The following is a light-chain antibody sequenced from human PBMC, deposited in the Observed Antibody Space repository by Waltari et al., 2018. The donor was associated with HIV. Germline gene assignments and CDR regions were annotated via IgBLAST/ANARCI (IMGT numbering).Light chain of an antibody. CDR2: KGN. J-gene: IGLJ2*01. CDR3: QSGHNSDSI. V-gene: IGLV3-25*03. CDR1: ALSRHF. Sequence: SYELTQAPSVSVSPGQTAKITCSGDALSRHFVFWYQQKSGQAPRMMIFKGNERPSGIPARFSASSSGSTSTLTISGVQAEDEADYYCQSGHNSDSIFGGGTKLTVL.